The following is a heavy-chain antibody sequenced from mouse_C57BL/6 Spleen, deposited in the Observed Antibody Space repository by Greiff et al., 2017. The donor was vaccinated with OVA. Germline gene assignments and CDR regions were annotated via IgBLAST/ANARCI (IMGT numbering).Heavy chain of an antibody. V-gene: IGHV1-82*01. CDR1: GYAFSSSW. J-gene: IGHJ2*01. CDR2: IYPGDGDT. CDR3: ARGGIYFDY. Sequence: VQLQQSGPELVKPGASVKISCKASGYAFSSSWMNWVKQRPGKGLEWIGRIYPGDGDTNYNGKFKGKATLTADKSSSTAYMQLSSLTSEDSAVYFCARGGIYFDYWGQGTTLTVSS.